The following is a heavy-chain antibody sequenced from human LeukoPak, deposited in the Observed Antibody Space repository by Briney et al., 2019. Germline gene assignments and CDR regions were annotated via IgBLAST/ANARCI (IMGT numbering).Heavy chain of an antibody. CDR2: ISYDGSNK. CDR1: GFTFSSYA. Sequence: PGRSLRLSCAASGFTFSSYAMHWVRQAPGKGLEWVAVISYDGSNKYYADSVKGRFTISRDNSKNTLYLQMNSLRAEDTAVYYGARDRYGSGRSGAFDIWGQGTMVTVSS. J-gene: IGHJ3*02. CDR3: ARDRYGSGRSGAFDI. D-gene: IGHD3-10*01. V-gene: IGHV3-30*04.